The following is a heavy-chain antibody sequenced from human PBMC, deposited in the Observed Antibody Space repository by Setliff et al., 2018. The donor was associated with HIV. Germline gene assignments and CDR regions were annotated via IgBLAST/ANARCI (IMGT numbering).Heavy chain of an antibody. D-gene: IGHD3-3*01. J-gene: IGHJ4*02. CDR2: IEHDGSKK. V-gene: IGHV3-33*05. Sequence: PGGSLRLSCAVSGFTFSTYGMHWVRQAPGKGLEWVTFIEHDGSKKFYADSVKGRFTISRDNVKNSLYLQMNSLTAEDTAVYYCARDVSWRVRTYIDYWGQGALVTVSS. CDR1: GFTFSTYG. CDR3: ARDVSWRVRTYIDY.